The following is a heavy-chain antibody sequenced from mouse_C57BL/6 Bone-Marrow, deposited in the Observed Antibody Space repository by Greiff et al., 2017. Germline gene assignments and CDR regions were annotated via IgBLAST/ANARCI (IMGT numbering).Heavy chain of an antibody. CDR3: ARFYYGSSSYYAMDY. Sequence: EVQLQQSGAELVRPGSSVKMSCKTSGYTFTSYGINWVKQRPGQGLEWIGYIYIGNGYTEYNEKFKGKATLTSDTSSSPAYMQLSSLTSEDSAIYVFARFYYGSSSYYAMDYWGQGTSVTVSS. CDR1: GYTFTSYG. V-gene: IGHV1-58*01. D-gene: IGHD1-1*01. CDR2: IYIGNGYT. J-gene: IGHJ4*01.